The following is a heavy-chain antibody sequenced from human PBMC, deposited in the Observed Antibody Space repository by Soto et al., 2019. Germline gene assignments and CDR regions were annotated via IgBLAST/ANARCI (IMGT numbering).Heavy chain of an antibody. CDR2: ISYSGST. J-gene: IGHJ4*02. Sequence: SETLSLTCTVSGGSISSGNYYWSWIRQPPGKGLEWIGFISYSGSTHYSTSLKSRLTISVDTSKSQFSLNLSFVTAADTTVYYCATMGTPATGLYFFDYWGQGSLVTVSS. V-gene: IGHV4-30-4*01. CDR3: ATMGTPATGLYFFDY. D-gene: IGHD2-15*01. CDR1: GGSISSGNYY.